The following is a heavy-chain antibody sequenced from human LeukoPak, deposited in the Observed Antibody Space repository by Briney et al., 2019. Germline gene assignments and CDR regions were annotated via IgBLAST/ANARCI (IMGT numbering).Heavy chain of an antibody. CDR3: AKGTSGTYYH. J-gene: IGHJ5*02. Sequence: GRSLRLSCAASGFTFSSYVMHWVRQAPGKGLEWVAIISYDGSNEYYADSVKGRFTISRDNAKNSLYLQMNSLRAEDTAVYYCAKGTSGTYYHWGQGTLVTVSS. CDR1: GFTFSSYV. CDR2: ISYDGSNE. D-gene: IGHD1-26*01. V-gene: IGHV3-30*04.